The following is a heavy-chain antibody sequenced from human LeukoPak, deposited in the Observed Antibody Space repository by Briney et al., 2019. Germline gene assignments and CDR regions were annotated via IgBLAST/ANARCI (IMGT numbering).Heavy chain of an antibody. V-gene: IGHV3-48*03. CDR3: ARGSSFGELSH. Sequence: GGSLRLSCAASGFTFSSYEMNWVRQAPGKGLEWVSYISSSGSTIYYADSVKGRFTISRDNAKNSLYLQMNSLRAEDTAVYYCARGSSFGELSHRGQGTLVTVSS. CDR2: ISSSGSTI. D-gene: IGHD3-10*01. CDR1: GFTFSSYE. J-gene: IGHJ4*02.